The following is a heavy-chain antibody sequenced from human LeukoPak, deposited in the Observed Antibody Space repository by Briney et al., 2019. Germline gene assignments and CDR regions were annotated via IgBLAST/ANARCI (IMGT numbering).Heavy chain of an antibody. J-gene: IGHJ4*02. CDR1: GFTFSSYA. Sequence: GRSLRLSCAASGFTFSSYAMHWVRQAPGKGLEWVAVISYDGSNKYYADSVKGRFTISRGNSKNTLYLQMNSLRAEDTAVYYCARGPPYGSRSDYFDYWGQGTLVTVSS. V-gene: IGHV3-30-3*01. D-gene: IGHD3-10*01. CDR3: ARGPPYGSRSDYFDY. CDR2: ISYDGSNK.